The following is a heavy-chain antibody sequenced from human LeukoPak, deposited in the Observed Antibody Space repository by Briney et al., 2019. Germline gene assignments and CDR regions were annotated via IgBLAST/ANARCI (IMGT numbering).Heavy chain of an antibody. CDR3: ARVRYCSGGSCYFYNAMDV. Sequence: GGSLRLSCAASGFFVTTYGIHWVRQAPGKGLEWVADISRDESNKYYGDSVKGRFTISRDNSKNTLYLHMNSLRAEDTAVYYCARVRYCSGGSCYFYNAMDVWGQGTTVTVSS. J-gene: IGHJ6*02. D-gene: IGHD2-15*01. CDR2: ISRDESNK. CDR1: GFFVTTYG. V-gene: IGHV3-30*03.